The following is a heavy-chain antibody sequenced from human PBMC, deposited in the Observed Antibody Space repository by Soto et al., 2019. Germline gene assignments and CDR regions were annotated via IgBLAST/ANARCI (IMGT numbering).Heavy chain of an antibody. CDR1: GFTFSSYW. D-gene: IGHD3-3*01. V-gene: IGHV3-7*05. CDR2: IKQDGSEK. Sequence: GGSLRLSCAASGFTFSSYWMSWVRQAPGKGLEWVANIKQDGSEKYYVDSVKGRFTISRDNAKNSLYLQMNSLRAEDTAVYYCARGTVTIFGVVIWSYGMDVWGQGTTVTVSS. J-gene: IGHJ6*02. CDR3: ARGTVTIFGVVIWSYGMDV.